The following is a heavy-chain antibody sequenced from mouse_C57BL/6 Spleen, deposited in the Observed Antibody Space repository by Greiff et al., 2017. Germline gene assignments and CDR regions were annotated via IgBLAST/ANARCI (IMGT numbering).Heavy chain of an antibody. V-gene: IGHV3-6*01. Sequence: EVKLVESGPGLVKPSQSLSLTCSVTGYSITRGYYWNWIRQFPGNKLEWMGYISYDGSNNCNPSLKNRISITRDTSKNQFFLKLNSVTTEDTATYYCASSYYYGSEDYWGQGTTLTVSS. D-gene: IGHD1-1*01. J-gene: IGHJ2*01. CDR1: GYSITRGYY. CDR3: ASSYYYGSEDY. CDR2: ISYDGSN.